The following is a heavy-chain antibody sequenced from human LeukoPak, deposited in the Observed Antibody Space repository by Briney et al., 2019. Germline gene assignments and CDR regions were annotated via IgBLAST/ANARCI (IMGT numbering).Heavy chain of an antibody. CDR3: AKGMSGEPSFYGMDV. Sequence: GGSLRLSCVASGITFSNYAVSWVRQAPGKGLEWVSGIVGGGDNTYYADSVKGRFTISRDNSKNTLYLQMNSLRVEDTAVFYCAKGMSGEPSFYGMDVWGQGTTVTVSS. CDR1: GITFSNYA. CDR2: IVGGGDNT. V-gene: IGHV3-23*01. J-gene: IGHJ6*02. D-gene: IGHD1-14*01.